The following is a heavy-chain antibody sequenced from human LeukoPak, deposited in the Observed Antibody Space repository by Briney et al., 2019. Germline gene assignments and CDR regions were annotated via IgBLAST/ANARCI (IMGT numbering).Heavy chain of an antibody. CDR3: ARAIMGAASVDS. CDR2: IYYSGST. J-gene: IGHJ4*02. V-gene: IGHV4-30-4*02. Sequence: SETLSLTCTVSGGSISSGDYYWSWIRQPPGKGLEWIGYIYYSGSTYYNPSLRSRVTISVDTSKNQFSLKLSSVTAADTAVYYCARAIMGAASVDSWGQGTLVTVSS. CDR1: GGSISSGDYY. D-gene: IGHD1-26*01.